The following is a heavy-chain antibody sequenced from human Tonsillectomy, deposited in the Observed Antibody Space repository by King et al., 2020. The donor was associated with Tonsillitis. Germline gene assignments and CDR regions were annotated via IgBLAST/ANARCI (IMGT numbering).Heavy chain of an antibody. CDR1: GYTFTGHC. CDR2: INTNSGDT. CDR3: ASDYYGSWNYPDAFDI. V-gene: IGHV1-2*02. D-gene: IGHD3-10*01. Sequence: VQLVESGAEVKRPGASVKVSCKASGYTFTGHCLHWVRQAPGQGLEWMGWINTNSGDTDYAQNFQGRVTMTRDTSISTAYMELSRLRSDDTAVYYCASDYYGSWNYPDAFDIWGQGTMVTVSS. J-gene: IGHJ3*02.